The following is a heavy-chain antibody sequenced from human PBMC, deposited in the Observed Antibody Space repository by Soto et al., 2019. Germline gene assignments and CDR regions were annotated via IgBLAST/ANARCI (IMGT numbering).Heavy chain of an antibody. D-gene: IGHD3-10*01. V-gene: IGHV1-69*02. CDR2: IIPILGIA. Sequence: QVQLVQSGAEVKKPGSSVKVSCKASGGTFSSYTISWVRQAPGQGLEWMGRIIPILGIANYAQKFQGRVTITADKSTSTAYMELSSLRSEDTVVYYCARVGQRGLVDYWGQGTLVTVSS. CDR1: GGTFSSYT. CDR3: ARVGQRGLVDY. J-gene: IGHJ4*02.